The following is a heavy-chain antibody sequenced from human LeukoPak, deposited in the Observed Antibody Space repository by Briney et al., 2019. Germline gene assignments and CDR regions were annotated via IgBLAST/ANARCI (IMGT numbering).Heavy chain of an antibody. CDR3: ARGRKCSSTSCYGYYYGMDV. CDR2: IIPILGIA. CDR1: GGTFSNYA. J-gene: IGHJ6*02. V-gene: IGHV1-69*04. D-gene: IGHD2-2*01. Sequence: GASVKVSCKASGGTFSNYAISWVRQAPGQGLEWMGRIIPILGIANYAQKFQGRVTITADKSTSTAYMELSSLRSEDTAVYYCARGRKCSSTSCYGYYYGMDVWGQGTTVTVSS.